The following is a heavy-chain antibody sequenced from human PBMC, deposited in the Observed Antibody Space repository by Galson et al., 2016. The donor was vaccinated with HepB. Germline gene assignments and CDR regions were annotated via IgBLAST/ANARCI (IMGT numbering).Heavy chain of an antibody. V-gene: IGHV4-61*01. Sequence: ETLSLTCTVSGGFVSSGRYYWSWIRQPPGEGLEWIGYSYYSGSTTYNPSLKSRVTISVDTSKDHFSLKLISVTAADTAVYYCARALGHCSSPGCPYYYYYAVDVWGQGTTVTVSS. CDR3: ARALGHCSSPGCPYYYYYAVDV. CDR2: SYYSGST. CDR1: GGFVSSGRYY. D-gene: IGHD2-2*01. J-gene: IGHJ6*02.